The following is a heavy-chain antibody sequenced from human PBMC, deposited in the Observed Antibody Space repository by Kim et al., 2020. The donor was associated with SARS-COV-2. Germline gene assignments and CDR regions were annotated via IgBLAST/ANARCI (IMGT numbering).Heavy chain of an antibody. J-gene: IGHJ3*02. Sequence: SVKVSCKASGGTFSSYAISWVRQAPGQGLEWMGGIIPIFGTANYAQKFQGRVTITADESTSTAYMELSSLRSEDTAVYYCARARPYELFVFEIWGQGTMVSVSS. V-gene: IGHV1-69*13. CDR2: IIPIFGTA. CDR1: GGTFSSYA. CDR3: ARARPYELFVFEI. D-gene: IGHD3-22*01.